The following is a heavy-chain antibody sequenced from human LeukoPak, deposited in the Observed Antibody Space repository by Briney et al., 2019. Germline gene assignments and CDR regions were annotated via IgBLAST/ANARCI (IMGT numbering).Heavy chain of an antibody. CDR1: GGSISSYY. D-gene: IGHD6-19*01. V-gene: IGHV4-59*01. Sequence: SETLSLTCTVSGGSISSYYWSWIRQPPGKGLEWIGYIYYSGSTNYNPSLKSRVTISVDTSKNQFSLKLSSVTAADTAVYYCARGISSGWSRAVRYWGQGTLVTVSS. J-gene: IGHJ4*02. CDR3: ARGISSGWSRAVRY. CDR2: IYYSGST.